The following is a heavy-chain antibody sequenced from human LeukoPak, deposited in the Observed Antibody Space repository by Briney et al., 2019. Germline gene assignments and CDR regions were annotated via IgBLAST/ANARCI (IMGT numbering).Heavy chain of an antibody. D-gene: IGHD6-19*01. V-gene: IGHV4-39*01. CDR2: IYYSGST. J-gene: IGHJ4*02. CDR3: ARVKQWLVRGISDY. Sequence: SETLSLTCIVSGGSISSISSNNYRWGWIREPPGEGLEWIGSIYYSGSTYYNPSLKSRVTISVDTSKNQFSLKLSSVTAADTAVYYCARVKQWLVRGISDYWGQGTLVTVSS. CDR1: GGSISSISSNNYR.